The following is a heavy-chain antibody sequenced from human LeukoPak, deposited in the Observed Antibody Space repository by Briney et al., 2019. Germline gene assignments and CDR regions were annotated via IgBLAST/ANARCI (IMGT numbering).Heavy chain of an antibody. J-gene: IGHJ4*02. CDR2: ISGSGGST. Sequence: GGSLRLSCAASGFTFSSHGMNWVRQAPGKGLEWVSAISGSGGSTYYADSVKGRFTISRDNSKNTLYLQMNSLRAEDTAVYYCAKDEDYGDLSSWGQGTLVTVSS. D-gene: IGHD4-17*01. CDR3: AKDEDYGDLSS. V-gene: IGHV3-23*01. CDR1: GFTFSSHG.